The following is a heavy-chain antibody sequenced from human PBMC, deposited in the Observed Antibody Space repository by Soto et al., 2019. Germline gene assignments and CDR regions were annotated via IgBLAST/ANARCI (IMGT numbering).Heavy chain of an antibody. CDR3: AALRSSGWYYGMAV. CDR1: GGPFSGYA. Sequence: SVKVSCKASGGPFSGYAISWVRHAPGQGLEWMGVIIPIFGTANYAQQFPGRVTITADKSTSTASMELSTLRPEDTAVYYCAALRSSGWYYGMAVGGQGTTVTVSS. V-gene: IGHV1-69*06. J-gene: IGHJ6*02. CDR2: IIPIFGTA. D-gene: IGHD6-19*01.